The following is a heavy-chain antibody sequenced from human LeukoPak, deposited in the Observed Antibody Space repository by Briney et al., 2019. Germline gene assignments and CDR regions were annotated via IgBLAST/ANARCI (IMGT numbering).Heavy chain of an antibody. CDR3: AKAARTTVTYSFDS. CDR2: IWYDGSNK. CDR1: GFTFSSYG. J-gene: IGHJ4*02. D-gene: IGHD4-17*01. Sequence: GGSLRLSCAASGFTFSSYGMHWVRQAPGKGLEWVAVIWYDGSNKYYADSVKGRFTISRDNSKNTLYLQMNSLRAEDTAMYYCAKAARTTVTYSFDSWGQGTLVTVSS. V-gene: IGHV3-33*06.